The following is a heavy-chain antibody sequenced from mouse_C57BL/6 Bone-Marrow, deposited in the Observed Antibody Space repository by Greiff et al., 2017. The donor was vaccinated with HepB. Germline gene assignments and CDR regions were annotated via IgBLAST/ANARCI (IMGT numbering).Heavy chain of an antibody. CDR1: GYAFSSSW. CDR3: AEDYYGSSPLFAY. Sequence: QVHVKQSGPELVKPGASVKISCKASGYAFSSSWMNWVKQRPGKGLEWIGRIYPGDGDTNYNGKFKGKATLTADKSSSTAYMQLSSLTSEDSAVYFFAEDYYGSSPLFAYWGQGTLVTVSA. V-gene: IGHV1-82*01. CDR2: IYPGDGDT. D-gene: IGHD1-1*01. J-gene: IGHJ3*01.